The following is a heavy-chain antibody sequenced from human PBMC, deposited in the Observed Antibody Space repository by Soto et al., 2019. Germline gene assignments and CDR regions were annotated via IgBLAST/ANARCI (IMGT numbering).Heavy chain of an antibody. V-gene: IGHV1-2*02. D-gene: IGHD6-13*01. J-gene: IGHJ5*02. CDR1: GYPLTAKY. CDR3: AKGGSSWTEWFDN. Sequence: QVQLVQSGAEVKKPVASVKVSCKASGYPLTAKYLHWVRQAPGKGLEWMGCINPSSGGTKEAQKFRGRVTMTRDTSIRAAYMELSRLPSDDTDVYYCAKGGSSWTEWFDNWGQGTLVTVSS. CDR2: INPSSGGT.